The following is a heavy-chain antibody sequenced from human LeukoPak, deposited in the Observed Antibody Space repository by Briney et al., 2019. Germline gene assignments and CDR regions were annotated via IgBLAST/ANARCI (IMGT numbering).Heavy chain of an antibody. CDR3: ARDNPTLAAAGYPSYYGMDV. D-gene: IGHD6-13*01. V-gene: IGHV4-59*01. CDR2: IYYSGST. J-gene: IGHJ6*02. Sequence: SETLSHTCTVSGGSISSYYWSWIRQPPGKGLEWIGYIYYSGSTNYNPSLKSRVTISVDTSKNQFSLELSSVTAADTAVYYCARDNPTLAAAGYPSYYGMDVWGQGTTVTVSS. CDR1: GGSISSYY.